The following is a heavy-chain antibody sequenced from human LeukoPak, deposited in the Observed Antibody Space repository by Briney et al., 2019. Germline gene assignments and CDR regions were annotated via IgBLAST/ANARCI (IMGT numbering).Heavy chain of an antibody. D-gene: IGHD3-10*01. CDR2: ISYDGSNR. CDR1: GFTFSSYG. Sequence: GGSLRLSCAASGFTFSSYGMHWVRQAPGKGLEWVAVISYDGSNRYYADSVKGRFTISRDNSKNTLYLQMNSLRAEGTAVYYCAKDPGPILWFGESPLDYWGQGTLVTVSS. V-gene: IGHV3-30*18. CDR3: AKDPGPILWFGESPLDY. J-gene: IGHJ4*02.